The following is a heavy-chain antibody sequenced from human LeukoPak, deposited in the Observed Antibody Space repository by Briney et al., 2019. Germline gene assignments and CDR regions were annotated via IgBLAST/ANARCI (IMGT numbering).Heavy chain of an antibody. CDR3: ASRKLGNDY. J-gene: IGHJ4*02. V-gene: IGHV4-38-2*02. D-gene: IGHD7-27*01. CDR2: IDQSGST. Sequence: SETLSLTCTVSGYSISSGYYWGCIRQPPGKGLEWIGSIDQSGSTYYNPSLKSRVTISVDTSKNQFSLKLSSVTAADTAVYYCASRKLGNDYWGQGTLVTVSS. CDR1: GYSISSGYY.